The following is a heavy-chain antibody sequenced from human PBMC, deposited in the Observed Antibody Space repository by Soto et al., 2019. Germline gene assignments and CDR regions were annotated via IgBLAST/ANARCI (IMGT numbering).Heavy chain of an antibody. J-gene: IGHJ4*02. V-gene: IGHV4-34*01. Sequence: QVQLQQWGAGLLKPSETLSLTCAVYGGSFSGYYWSWIRQPPGKGLEWIGEINHSGSTNYNPSLKSRVTRSVDTSKTQCSLKLSTVTAADTAVYYWARGPGAYSGYDRSVDYWGQGTLVTVSS. CDR1: GGSFSGYY. D-gene: IGHD5-12*01. CDR3: ARGPGAYSGYDRSVDY. CDR2: INHSGST.